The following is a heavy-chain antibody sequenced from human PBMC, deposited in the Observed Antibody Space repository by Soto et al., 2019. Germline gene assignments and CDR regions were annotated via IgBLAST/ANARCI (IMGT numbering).Heavy chain of an antibody. CDR1: GGTFSSYA. D-gene: IGHD6-13*01. CDR3: ARVKQQLDYYYGMDV. CDR2: IIPIFGTA. Sequence: GALVKVSCKASGGTFSSYAISLVRQAPGQGLEWMGGIIPIFGTASYAQKFQGRVTITADESTSTAYMELSSLRSEDTAVYYCARVKQQLDYYYGMDVWGQGTTVTVSS. V-gene: IGHV1-69*13. J-gene: IGHJ6*02.